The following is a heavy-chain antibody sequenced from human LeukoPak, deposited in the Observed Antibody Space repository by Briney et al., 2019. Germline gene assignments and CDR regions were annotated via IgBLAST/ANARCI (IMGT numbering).Heavy chain of an antibody. CDR3: ATRRTAGTPFDY. CDR1: GYTLTELS. V-gene: IGHV1-24*01. D-gene: IGHD1-1*01. CDR2: FDPEDGET. J-gene: IGHJ4*02. Sequence: ASVKVSCKVSGYTLTELSMHWVRQAPGKGLEWMGGFDPEDGETIYAQKFQGRVTMTEDTSTDTAYMELSSLRSEDTAVYYCATRRTAGTPFDYWGQGTLATVSS.